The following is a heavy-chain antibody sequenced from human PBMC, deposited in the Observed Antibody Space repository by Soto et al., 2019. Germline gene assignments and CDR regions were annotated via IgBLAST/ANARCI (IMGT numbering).Heavy chain of an antibody. CDR1: GYTFTGYY. CDR3: ARYLVHWDFLNGYWMACYFDY. J-gene: IGHJ4*02. CDR2: INPNSGGT. Sequence: ASVKVSCKASGYTFTGYYMHWVRQAPGQGLEWMGWINPNSGGTNYAQKFQGWVTMTRDTSISTAYMELSRLRSDDTAVYYCARYLVHWDFLNGYWMACYFDYWGQGTLVTVSS. V-gene: IGHV1-2*04. D-gene: IGHD3-3*01.